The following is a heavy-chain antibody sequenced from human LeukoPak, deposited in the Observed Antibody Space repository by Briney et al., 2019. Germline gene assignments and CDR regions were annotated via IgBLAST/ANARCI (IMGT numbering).Heavy chain of an antibody. Sequence: PSETLSLTCAVYGGSFSGYYWSWIRQPPGKGLEWIGEINHSGSTNYNPSLKSRVTILVDTSKNQFSLKLSSVTAADTAVYYCARRGYSSSWYNPTYYFDYWGQGTLVTVSS. V-gene: IGHV4-34*01. CDR1: GGSFSGYY. CDR3: ARRGYSSSWYNPTYYFDY. D-gene: IGHD6-13*01. CDR2: INHSGST. J-gene: IGHJ4*02.